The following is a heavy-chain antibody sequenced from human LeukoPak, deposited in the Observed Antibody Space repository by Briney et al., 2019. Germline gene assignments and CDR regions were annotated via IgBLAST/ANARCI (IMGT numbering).Heavy chain of an antibody. CDR2: IVNDGSTT. V-gene: IGHV3-74*01. D-gene: IGHD4-17*01. CDR1: GFTFSTYY. J-gene: IGHJ3*02. CDR3: ARESSDYGDYDAFDI. Sequence: GGSLRLSCAASGFTFSTYYMHWVRQAPGKGLVWVSRIVNDGSTTTYAGSVKGRFTISRDNAKNTLFLQMNSLRVEDTAVYYCARESSDYGDYDAFDIWGRGTMVTVSS.